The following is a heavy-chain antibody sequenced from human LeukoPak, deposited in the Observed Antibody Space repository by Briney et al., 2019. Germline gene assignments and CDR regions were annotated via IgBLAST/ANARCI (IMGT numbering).Heavy chain of an antibody. V-gene: IGHV3-21*01. CDR2: ISGNSDYI. CDR1: GFSFSAHS. D-gene: IGHD6-13*01. J-gene: IGHJ4*02. Sequence: GGSLRLSCAVSGFSFSAHSMNWVRQAPGKGLEWVSSISGNSDYIYYADSLEGRFTISRDNAKNSLYLRMDSLRAEDTAVYYCAREQIDTSSWPFGIDYWGQGTLVTVSS. CDR3: AREQIDTSSWPFGIDY.